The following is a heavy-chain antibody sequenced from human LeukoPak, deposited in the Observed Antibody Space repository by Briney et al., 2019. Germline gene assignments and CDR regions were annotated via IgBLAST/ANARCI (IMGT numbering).Heavy chain of an antibody. Sequence: SVKVSCKASGGTFSSYAIIWVRQAPGQGLEWMGGIIPILGTANYAQKFQGRVTITADESTSTAYMELSSLRSEDTAVYYCETYCSSTSCSLYYYYYGMDVWGKGTTVTVSS. V-gene: IGHV1-69*13. CDR2: IIPILGTA. CDR3: ETYCSSTSCSLYYYYYGMDV. D-gene: IGHD2-2*01. J-gene: IGHJ6*04. CDR1: GGTFSSYA.